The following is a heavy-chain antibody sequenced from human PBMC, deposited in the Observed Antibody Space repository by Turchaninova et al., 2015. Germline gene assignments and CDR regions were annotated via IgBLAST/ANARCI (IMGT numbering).Heavy chain of an antibody. Sequence: EVLLVEFGGGLVLPGGSLRLTCVSSGFTFSRSALSWVRTPPGRVLEWVSALWGSGGSTYYASSVKGRFTIPQDNTKTTLYLQMNSLRAEDTAVYYCAKAGDVLRFLEWLVPFDYWGQGTLVTVSS. J-gene: IGHJ4*02. CDR2: LWGSGGST. D-gene: IGHD3-3*01. V-gene: IGHV3-23*04. CDR1: GFTFSRSA. CDR3: AKAGDVLRFLEWLVPFDY.